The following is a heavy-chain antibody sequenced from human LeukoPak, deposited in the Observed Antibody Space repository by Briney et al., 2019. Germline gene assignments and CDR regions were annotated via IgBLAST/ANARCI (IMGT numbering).Heavy chain of an antibody. CDR1: GGSISRHY. D-gene: IGHD3-16*01. CDR2: IYYSGST. Sequence: SETLSLTCTVSGGSISRHYWSWIRQPPGKGLEWIGYIYYSGSTNYNPSLKSRVTISVDTSKNQFSLKLSSVTAADTAVYYCARRIDDYVWGSLPKGDAFDIWGQGTMVTVSS. V-gene: IGHV4-59*11. CDR3: ARRIDDYVWGSLPKGDAFDI. J-gene: IGHJ3*02.